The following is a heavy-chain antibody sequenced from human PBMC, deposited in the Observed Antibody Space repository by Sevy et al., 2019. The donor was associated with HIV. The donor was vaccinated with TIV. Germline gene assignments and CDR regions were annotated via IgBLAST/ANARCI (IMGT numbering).Heavy chain of an antibody. CDR3: ARDGITMVRGGAFDI. J-gene: IGHJ3*02. D-gene: IGHD3-10*01. CDR1: GFTFSSYS. V-gene: IGHV3-21*01. Sequence: GGSLRLSCAASGFTFSSYSMNWVRQAPGKGLEWVSSISSRSSYIYYADSVKGRFTISRDNAKNSLYLQMNSLRAEDTAVYYCARDGITMVRGGAFDIWGQWTMVTVSS. CDR2: ISSRSSYI.